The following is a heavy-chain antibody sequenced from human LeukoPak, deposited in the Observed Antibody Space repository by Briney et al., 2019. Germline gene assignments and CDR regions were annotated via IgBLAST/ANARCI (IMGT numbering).Heavy chain of an antibody. CDR3: ARDRIVVVTAIPNAFDI. CDR1: GGTFSSYA. Sequence: SVKVSCKASGGTFSSYAISWVRQAPGQGLEWMGRIIPIFGTANYAQKFQGRVTITTDESTSTAYMELSSLRSEDTAVYYCARDRIVVVTAIPNAFDIWGQGTMVTVSS. V-gene: IGHV1-69*05. J-gene: IGHJ3*02. CDR2: IIPIFGTA. D-gene: IGHD2-21*02.